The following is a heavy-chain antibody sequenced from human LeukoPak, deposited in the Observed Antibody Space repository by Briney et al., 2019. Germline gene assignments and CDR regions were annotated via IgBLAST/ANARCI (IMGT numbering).Heavy chain of an antibody. CDR1: GGSISGSSDD. V-gene: IGHV4-61*02. J-gene: IGHJ6*03. D-gene: IGHD6-19*01. Sequence: SETLSLTCTVVGGSISGSSDDWGRIRQPAGKGLEWIGRMASSGSTNYNPSLKSRVTISVDTSTNQFSLKLSSVTAADTAVYYCARVAVAGTFRYYYYMDVWGKGTTVTVSS. CDR3: ARVAVAGTFRYYYYMDV. CDR2: MASSGST.